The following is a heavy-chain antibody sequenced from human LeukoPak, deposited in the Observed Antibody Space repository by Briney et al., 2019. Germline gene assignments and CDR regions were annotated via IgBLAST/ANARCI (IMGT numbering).Heavy chain of an antibody. D-gene: IGHD6-19*01. CDR1: GGSFSDYY. CDR3: ARAPKIAVPGAPPGKN. CDR2: INRSGST. V-gene: IGHV4-34*01. Sequence: SETLSLTCAVYGGSFSDYYGSWIRQPPGKGLEWIGEINRSGSTNYNPSLESRVTISVDTSRNQFSLELTSVTAADTAVYYCARAPKIAVPGAPPGKNWGQGTLVTVSS. J-gene: IGHJ4*02.